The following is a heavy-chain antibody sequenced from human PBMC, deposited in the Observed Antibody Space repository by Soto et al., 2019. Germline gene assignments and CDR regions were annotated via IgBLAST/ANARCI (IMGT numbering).Heavy chain of an antibody. CDR1: GFPFSSYD. CDR3: PKGQGSEQLWVFDS. J-gene: IGHJ5*01. CDR2: ISYDGSRT. Sequence: VGSLRLSCAASGFPFSSYDMHWVRQAPGKGLEWVALISYDGSRTSYSDSVKGRFTISRDNSKSMLFLQMDNLRADDTAVYYWPKGQGSEQLWVFDSWGQGTLVTVSS. D-gene: IGHD5-18*01. V-gene: IGHV3-30*18.